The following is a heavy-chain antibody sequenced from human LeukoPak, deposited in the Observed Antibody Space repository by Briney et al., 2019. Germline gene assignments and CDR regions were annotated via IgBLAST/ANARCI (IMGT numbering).Heavy chain of an antibody. J-gene: IGHJ4*02. CDR3: ARHSSLGHFDF. V-gene: IGHV4-59*08. CDR2: IYYSGST. Sequence: SETLSLTCTVSGDSVSGYYWSWMRQPPGKGLEWIGYIYYSGSTNYNPSLESRVTISVDTSKKQFFLKLSSVTAADTALYYCARHSSLGHFDFWGQGTLVTVSS. CDR1: GDSVSGYY.